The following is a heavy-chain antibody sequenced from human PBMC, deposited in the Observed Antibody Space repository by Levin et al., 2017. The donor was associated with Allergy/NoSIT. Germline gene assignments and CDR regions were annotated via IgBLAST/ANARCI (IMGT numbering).Heavy chain of an antibody. CDR1: GFSFSNAW. Sequence: GGSLRLSCAASGFSFSNAWMTWVRQAPGKGLEWVGRIKSKADGGAADFAAPVKGRFIISRDDSKNTLYLQMNSLTSEDTAVYYCTIYRLYRGLYYFDDWGQGTLVTVSS. CDR3: TIYRLYRGLYYFDD. V-gene: IGHV3-15*01. J-gene: IGHJ4*02. CDR2: IKSKADGGAA. D-gene: IGHD4-11*01.